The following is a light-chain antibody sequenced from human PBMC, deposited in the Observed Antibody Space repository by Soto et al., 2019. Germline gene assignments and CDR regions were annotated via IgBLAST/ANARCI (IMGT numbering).Light chain of an antibody. CDR1: QSVSSSY. CDR2: GAS. CDR3: QQYGSSRLT. J-gene: IGKJ4*01. V-gene: IGKV3-20*01. Sequence: EIVLTQSPGTLSLSPGERATLSCRASQSVSSSYLAWYQQKPGQAPRLLIYGASSRATGTPDRFSGSGSGTDFTLTISRLEPEDFAVYYCQQYGSSRLTFGGGTKVDIK.